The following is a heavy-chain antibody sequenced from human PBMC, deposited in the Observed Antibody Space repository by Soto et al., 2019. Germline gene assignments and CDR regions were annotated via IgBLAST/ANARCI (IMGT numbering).Heavy chain of an antibody. V-gene: IGHV4-4*02. CDR3: ARVNVLRFLGRTYYYYGMDV. CDR2: IYHSGST. CDR1: GGSISSSNW. Sequence: KPSETLSLTCAVSGGSISSSNWWSWVRQPPGKGLEWIGEIYHSGSTNYNPSLKSRVTISVDKSKNQFSLKLSSVTAADTAVYYCARVNVLRFLGRTYYYYGMDVWGQGTTVTVSS. D-gene: IGHD3-3*01. J-gene: IGHJ6*02.